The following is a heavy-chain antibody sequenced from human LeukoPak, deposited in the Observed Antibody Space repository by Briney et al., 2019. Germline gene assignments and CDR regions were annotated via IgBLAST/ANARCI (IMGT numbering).Heavy chain of an antibody. J-gene: IGHJ6*03. CDR3: ARGVLLWFGAAHYMDV. CDR2: INHSGST. CDR1: GGSFSGYY. Sequence: SETLSLTCAVYGGSFSGYYWSWIRQPPGKGLEWMGEINHSGSTNYNPSLKSRVTISVDTSKNQFSLKLSSVTAADTAVYYCARGVLLWFGAAHYMDVWGKGTTVTVSS. D-gene: IGHD3-10*01. V-gene: IGHV4-34*01.